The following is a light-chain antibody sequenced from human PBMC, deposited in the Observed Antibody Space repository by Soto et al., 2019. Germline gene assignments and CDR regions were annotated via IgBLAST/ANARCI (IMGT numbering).Light chain of an antibody. CDR3: QSYDSSMTGWREV. V-gene: IGLV1-40*01. CDR1: SSNIGAGYD. J-gene: IGLJ2*01. CDR2: GNS. Sequence: QSVLTQPPSVSGAPGQRVTISCTGSSSNIGAGYDVHWYQQLPGTAPKLLIYGNSNRPSGVPDRFSGSKSGTSASLAIPGLQAEDAADYYGQSYDSSMTGWREVFGGGTKLTVL.